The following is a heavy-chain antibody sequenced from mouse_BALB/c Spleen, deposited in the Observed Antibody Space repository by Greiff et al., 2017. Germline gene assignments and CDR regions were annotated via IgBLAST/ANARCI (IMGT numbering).Heavy chain of an antibody. CDR2: INPSNGGT. CDR1: GYTFTSYY. J-gene: IGHJ2*01. V-gene: IGHV1S81*02. D-gene: IGHD2-14*01. Sequence: QVHVKQSGAELVKPGASVKLSCKASGYTFTSYYMYWVKQRPGQGLEWIGEINPSNGGTNFNEKFKSKATLTVDKSSSTAYMQLSSLTSEDSAVYYCTRKGNRYGNYFDYWGQGTTLTVSS. CDR3: TRKGNRYGNYFDY.